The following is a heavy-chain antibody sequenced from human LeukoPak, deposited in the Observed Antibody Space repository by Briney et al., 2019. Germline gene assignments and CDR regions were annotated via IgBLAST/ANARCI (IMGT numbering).Heavy chain of an antibody. CDR2: IYYSGST. Sequence: PSETLSLTCTVSGGSISSYFWSWIRQPPGKGLEWIGYIYYSGSTNYNPSLKSRLTISVDTSRNQFSLKLGSVTAADTAVYYCARYTERGFDIWGQGTMVTVSS. CDR1: GGSISSYF. V-gene: IGHV4-59*01. CDR3: ARYTERGFDI. J-gene: IGHJ3*02.